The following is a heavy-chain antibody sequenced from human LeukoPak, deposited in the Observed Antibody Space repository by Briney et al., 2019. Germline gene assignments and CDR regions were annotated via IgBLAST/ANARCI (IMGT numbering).Heavy chain of an antibody. Sequence: SGGSLRLSCAASGFTFSSYEMNWVRQAPGKGLEWVSYISSSGSTIYYADSVKGRFTISRDNAKNSLYLQMNSLRAEDTAVYYCARDQQVPRIAVAGIGGLFDYWGQGTLVTVSS. CDR3: ARDQQVPRIAVAGIGGLFDY. CDR2: ISSSGSTI. V-gene: IGHV3-48*03. CDR1: GFTFSSYE. D-gene: IGHD6-19*01. J-gene: IGHJ4*02.